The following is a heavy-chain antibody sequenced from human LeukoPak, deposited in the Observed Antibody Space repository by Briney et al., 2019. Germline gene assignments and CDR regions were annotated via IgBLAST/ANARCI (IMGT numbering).Heavy chain of an antibody. Sequence: SETLSLTCTVSGGSISSYYWSWLRQPPGKGLEGIGYTYYSGSTNYNPSLKSRVTISVDTSKNQFSLKLSSVTAADTAVYYCAGRDGYNSRRPFDYWGQGTLVTVSS. D-gene: IGHD5-24*01. V-gene: IGHV4-59*01. CDR1: GGSISSYY. J-gene: IGHJ4*02. CDR3: AGRDGYNSRRPFDY. CDR2: TYYSGST.